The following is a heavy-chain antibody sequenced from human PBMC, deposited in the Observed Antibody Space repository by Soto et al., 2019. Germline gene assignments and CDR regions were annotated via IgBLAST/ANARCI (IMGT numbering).Heavy chain of an antibody. CDR3: ARGRYCLTGRCFPNWFDS. Sequence: TCSVSGDSISSVDYFLAWIRQPPGQALEYIGYIYKSATTYYNPSFESRVAISLDTSKSQFSLNVTSVTAADTAVYFCARGRYCLTGRCFPNWFDSWGQGTLVTVSS. V-gene: IGHV4-30-4*01. J-gene: IGHJ5*01. CDR2: IYKSATT. D-gene: IGHD2-15*01. CDR1: GDSISSVDYF.